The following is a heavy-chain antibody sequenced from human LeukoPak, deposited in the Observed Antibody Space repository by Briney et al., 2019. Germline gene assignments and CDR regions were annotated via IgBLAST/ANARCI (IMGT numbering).Heavy chain of an antibody. D-gene: IGHD3-22*01. CDR2: ISAYNGNT. CDR3: ATDLDSSGYYYY. V-gene: IGHV1-18*01. Sequence: ASVKVSCKASGYTFTSYGISWVRQAPGQGLEWMGWISAYNGNTNYAQKLQGRVTLTTDTSTSTAYMELSSLRSEDTAVYYCATDLDSSGYYYYWGQGTLVTVSS. CDR1: GYTFTSYG. J-gene: IGHJ4*02.